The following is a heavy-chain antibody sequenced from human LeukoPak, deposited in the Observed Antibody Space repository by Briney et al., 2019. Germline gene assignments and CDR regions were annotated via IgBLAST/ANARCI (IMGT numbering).Heavy chain of an antibody. CDR1: GFSFSSNW. Sequence: GGSLRLSCAASGFSFSSNWMTWVRQAPGKGLEWVGNINPDGSEKFYVDSVRGRFTISRDNSKNTLYLQMNSLRAEDTAVYYCAKKGYYDGSGYYMYYFDHWGQGTLVTVSS. J-gene: IGHJ4*02. CDR3: AKKGYYDGSGYYMYYFDH. V-gene: IGHV3-7*03. CDR2: INPDGSEK. D-gene: IGHD3-22*01.